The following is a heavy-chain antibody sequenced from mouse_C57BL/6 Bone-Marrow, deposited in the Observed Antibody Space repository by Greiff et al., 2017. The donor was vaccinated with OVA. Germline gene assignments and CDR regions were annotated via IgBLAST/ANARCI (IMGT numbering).Heavy chain of an antibody. CDR2: IYPRDGST. V-gene: IGHV1-78*01. D-gene: IGHD1-1*01. Sequence: VQVVESDAELVKPGASVKISCKVSGYTFTDHTIHWMKQRPEQGLEWIGYIYPRDGSTKYNEKFKGKATLTADKSSSTAYMQLNSLTSEDSAVYFCALGGVGHAMDYWGQGTSVTVSS. CDR3: ALGGVGHAMDY. CDR1: GYTFTDHT. J-gene: IGHJ4*01.